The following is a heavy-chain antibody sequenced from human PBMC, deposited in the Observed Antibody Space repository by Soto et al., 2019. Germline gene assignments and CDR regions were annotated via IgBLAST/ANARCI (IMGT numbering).Heavy chain of an antibody. CDR3: ASDWFGVDY. CDR1: GYTFTSYG. V-gene: IGHV1-18*01. D-gene: IGHD3-16*01. CDR2: INPYNGNT. J-gene: IGHJ4*02. Sequence: QVQLVQSGAEVKKPGASVKVSCKASGYTFTSYGISWVRQAPGQGLEWMGWINPYNGNTNYAQKLQGRVTMTTDTSTSPAYMELRSLRSDVTAVYYCASDWFGVDYWGQGTLVTVSS.